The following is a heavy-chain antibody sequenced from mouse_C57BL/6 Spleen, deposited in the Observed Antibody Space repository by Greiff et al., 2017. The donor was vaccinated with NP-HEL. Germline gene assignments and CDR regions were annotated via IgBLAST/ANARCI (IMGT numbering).Heavy chain of an antibody. CDR2: INPNNGGT. V-gene: IGHV1-26*01. CDR3: ARRGYCYDTRAWFAY. Sequence: EVQLQQSGPELVKPGASVKISCKASGYTFTDYYMNWVKQSHGKSLEWIGDINPNNGGTSYNQKFKGKATLTVDKSSSTAYMELRSLTSEDSAGYYCARRGYCYDTRAWFAYWGQWTLVTVSA. J-gene: IGHJ3*01. CDR1: GYTFTDYY. D-gene: IGHD2-12*01.